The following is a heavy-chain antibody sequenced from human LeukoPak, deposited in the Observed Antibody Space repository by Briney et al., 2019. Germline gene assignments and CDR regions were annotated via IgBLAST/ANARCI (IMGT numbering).Heavy chain of an antibody. D-gene: IGHD3-3*01. J-gene: IGHJ4*02. V-gene: IGHV3-23*01. CDR1: GFTFSSYA. CDR3: AKEYYDFWSGYSTHNGFDY. Sequence: PGGSLRLSCAASGFTFSSYAMSWVRQPPGKGLEWVSAISDSGGDTYYADSVKGRFTISRDNSKNTLYLQMNSLRAEDTAVYYCAKEYYDFWSGYSTHNGFDYWGQGTLVTVSS. CDR2: ISDSGGDT.